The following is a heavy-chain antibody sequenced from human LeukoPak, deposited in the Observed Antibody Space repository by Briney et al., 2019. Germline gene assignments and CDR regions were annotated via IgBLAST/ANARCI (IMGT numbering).Heavy chain of an antibody. D-gene: IGHD3-10*01. V-gene: IGHV4-34*01. J-gene: IGHJ4*02. CDR1: GGSSSGFF. CDR3: ARGRIPDDSGSRGDYFDY. CDR2: INHSAGT. Sequence: SETLSLTCAVYGGSSSGFFWTWIRQPPGKGLEWIGEINHSAGTNYNPSLKSRVTISIDTSKNQFSLKVDSVTAADTAVYYCARGRIPDDSGSRGDYFDYWGQGSLVTVSS.